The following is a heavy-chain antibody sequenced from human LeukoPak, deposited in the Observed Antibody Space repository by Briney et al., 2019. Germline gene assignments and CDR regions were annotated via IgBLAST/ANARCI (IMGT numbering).Heavy chain of an antibody. CDR3: AHSRSAYYYGSSGPLGAFDI. CDR1: EFSVSTSGVG. D-gene: IGHD3-22*01. J-gene: IGHJ3*02. CDR2: NYCSDDK. Sequence: SGPTLVKPTQALTLTCNVSEFSVSTSGVGVGWIRQPPGKALEWLALNYCSDDKRYSPSLKSRVAITKDTSKHQVVLTMTNMDPVDTATYYCAHSRSAYYYGSSGPLGAFDIWGQGTMVTVSS. V-gene: IGHV2-5*01.